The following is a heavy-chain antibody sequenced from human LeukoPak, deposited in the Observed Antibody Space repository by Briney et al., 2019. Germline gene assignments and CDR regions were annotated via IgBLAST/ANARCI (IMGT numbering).Heavy chain of an antibody. D-gene: IGHD3-10*01. CDR3: AKSNYYGSERDAFDI. J-gene: IGHJ3*02. CDR2: ISGSGGGT. V-gene: IGHV3-23*01. Sequence: PGGSLRLSCAASGFTFSSYAMSWVRQAPGKGLEWVSAISGSGGGTYYADSVKGRFTISRDNSKNTLYLQMNSLRAEDTAVYYCAKSNYYGSERDAFDIWGQGTMVTVSS. CDR1: GFTFSSYA.